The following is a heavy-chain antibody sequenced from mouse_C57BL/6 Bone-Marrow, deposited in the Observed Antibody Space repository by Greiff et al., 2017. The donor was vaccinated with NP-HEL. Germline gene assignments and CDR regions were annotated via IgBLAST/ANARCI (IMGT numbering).Heavy chain of an antibody. CDR1: GFTFSDYY. V-gene: IGHV5-12*01. Sequence: EVKLMESGGGLVQPGGSLKLSCAASGFTFSDYYMYWVRQTPEKRLEWVAYISNGGGSTYYPDTVKGRFTISRDNAKNTLYLQMSRLKSEDTAMYYCARGFITTVVVDYWGQGTTLTVSS. CDR2: ISNGGGST. D-gene: IGHD1-1*01. J-gene: IGHJ2*01. CDR3: ARGFITTVVVDY.